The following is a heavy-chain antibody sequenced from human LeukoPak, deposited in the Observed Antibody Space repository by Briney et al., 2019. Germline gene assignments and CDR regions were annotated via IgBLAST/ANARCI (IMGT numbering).Heavy chain of an antibody. CDR2: IYTSGST. CDR3: ARDRTTMVRGVITYYGMDV. V-gene: IGHV4-4*07. J-gene: IGHJ6*02. CDR1: GGSISSYY. D-gene: IGHD3-10*01. Sequence: PSETLSLTCTASGGSISSYYWSWIRQPAGKGLEWIGRIYTSGSTNYNPSLKSRVTMSVDTSKNQFSLKLSSVTAADTAVYYCARDRTTMVRGVITYYGMDVWGQGTTVTVSS.